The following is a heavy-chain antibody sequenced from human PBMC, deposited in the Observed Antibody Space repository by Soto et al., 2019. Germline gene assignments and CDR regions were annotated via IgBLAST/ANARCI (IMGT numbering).Heavy chain of an antibody. CDR2: ISSDGSNK. J-gene: IGHJ2*01. CDR3: AKDRGYFDL. Sequence: QVQLVESGGGVVQPGRSLRLSCAASGFTFSSYGMHWVRQAPGKGLEWVAVISSDGSNKYYADYVKGRFTISRDNSKNTLYLQMISRRAEDTAVYYCAKDRGYFDLWGRGTLVTVSS. CDR1: GFTFSSYG. V-gene: IGHV3-30*18.